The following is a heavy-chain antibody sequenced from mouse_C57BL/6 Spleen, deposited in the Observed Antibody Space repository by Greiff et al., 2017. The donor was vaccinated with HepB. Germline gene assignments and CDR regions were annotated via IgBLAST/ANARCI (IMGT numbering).Heavy chain of an antibody. CDR3: ARGGYSNYDWFAY. D-gene: IGHD2-5*01. CDR2: INPNNGGT. CDR1: GYTFTDYN. Sequence: EVKLVESGPELVKPGASVKIPCKASGYTFTDYNMDWVKQSHGKSLEWIGDINPNNGGTIYNQKFKGKATLTVDKSSSTAYMELRSLTSEDTAVYYCARGGYSNYDWFAYWGQGTLVTVSA. J-gene: IGHJ3*01. V-gene: IGHV1-18*01.